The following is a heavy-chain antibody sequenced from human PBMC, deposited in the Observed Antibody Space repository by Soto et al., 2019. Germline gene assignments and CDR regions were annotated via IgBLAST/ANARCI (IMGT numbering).Heavy chain of an antibody. CDR2: IYPGDSDT. Sequence: GESLKISCKGSGYSFTSYWIGWVRQMPGKGLEWMGIIYPGDSDTRYSPSFQGQVTISADKSISTAYLQWSSLKASDTAMYYCARLAEDIVVVPAAMFPFDYWGQGTLVTVSS. J-gene: IGHJ4*02. CDR3: ARLAEDIVVVPAAMFPFDY. D-gene: IGHD2-2*01. V-gene: IGHV5-51*01. CDR1: GYSFTSYW.